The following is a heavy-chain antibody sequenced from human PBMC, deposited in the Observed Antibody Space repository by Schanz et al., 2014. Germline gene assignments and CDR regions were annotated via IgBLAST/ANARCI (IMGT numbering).Heavy chain of an antibody. Sequence: QVQLVQSAPEVKKPGASVKVSCEASGYTFTSYYIHWFRQAPGQGLEWMGLINPSVGNTNYAQKFRGRVTMTRDTSTSTVYMELSSLRSEDTAVDYCAKGRFGELSAFDIWGQGTMXTVSS. CDR1: GYTFTSYY. CDR3: AKGRFGELSAFDI. CDR2: INPSVGNT. D-gene: IGHD3-10*01. J-gene: IGHJ3*02. V-gene: IGHV1-46*01.